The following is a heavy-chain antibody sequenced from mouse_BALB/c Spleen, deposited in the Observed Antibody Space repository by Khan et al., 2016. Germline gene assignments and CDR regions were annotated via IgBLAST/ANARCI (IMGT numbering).Heavy chain of an antibody. Sequence: QFQLVQSGAELVRPGTSVKVSCKASGYAFTNYLIEWVKQRPGQGLEWIGVINPGSGGTNYNEKFKGKATLTADKSSSTAYMQLSSLTSDDSAVYFCARGGSTYAMDYWGQGTSVTVSS. J-gene: IGHJ4*01. CDR3: ARGGSTYAMDY. V-gene: IGHV1-54*03. D-gene: IGHD1-1*02. CDR1: GYAFTNYL. CDR2: INPGSGGT.